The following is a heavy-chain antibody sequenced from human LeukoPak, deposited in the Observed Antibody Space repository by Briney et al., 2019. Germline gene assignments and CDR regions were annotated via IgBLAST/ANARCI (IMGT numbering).Heavy chain of an antibody. Sequence: GGSLRLSCAAYGFTFSSYSMNWVRQAPGKGLKWVANIQGDGREKYDVDSVKGRFIISRDNGKNSLYLQMNSLRDADTAVYYCARENVAVPGCDHGGRGTLVIVSS. CDR1: GFTFSSYS. J-gene: IGHJ5*02. D-gene: IGHD6-19*01. CDR3: ARENVAVPGCDH. V-gene: IGHV3-7*04. CDR2: IQGDGREK.